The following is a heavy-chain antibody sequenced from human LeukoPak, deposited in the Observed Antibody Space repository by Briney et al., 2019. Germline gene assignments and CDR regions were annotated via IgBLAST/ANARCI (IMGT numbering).Heavy chain of an antibody. J-gene: IGHJ3*02. Sequence: ASLKVSCKASGYTFTGYYKHWVRQAPGQGLEWMGWINPNSGGTNYAQKFQGRVTMTRDTSISTAYMELSRLRSDDTAVYYCARPRLHVDTEAFDIWGQGTMVTVSS. CDR2: INPNSGGT. CDR3: ARPRLHVDTEAFDI. V-gene: IGHV1-2*02. CDR1: GYTFTGYY. D-gene: IGHD5-18*01.